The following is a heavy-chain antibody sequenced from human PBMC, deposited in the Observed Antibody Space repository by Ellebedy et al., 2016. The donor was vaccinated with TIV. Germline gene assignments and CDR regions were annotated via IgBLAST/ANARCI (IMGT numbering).Heavy chain of an antibody. CDR2: ISSSSSTI. J-gene: IGHJ4*02. V-gene: IGHV3-48*02. CDR3: ARVKSPPRIPQYYFDY. Sequence: GGSLRLSCAASGFTFSSYGMNWVRQAPGKGLEWVSYISSSSSTIYYADSVKGRFTISRDNAKNSLYLQMNSLRDEDTAVYYCARVKSPPRIPQYYFDYWGQGTLVTVSS. CDR1: GFTFSSYG.